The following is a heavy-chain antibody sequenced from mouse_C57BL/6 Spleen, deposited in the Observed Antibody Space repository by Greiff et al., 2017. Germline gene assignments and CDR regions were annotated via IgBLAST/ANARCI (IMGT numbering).Heavy chain of an antibody. Sequence: EVHLVESGEGLVKPGGSLKLSCAASGFTFSSYAMSWVRQTPEKRLVWVAYISSGGDYIYYADTVKGRFTISRDNARNTLYLQMSSLKSEDTAMYYCTRDGGSNYAMDYWGQGTSVTVSS. CDR1: GFTFSSYA. D-gene: IGHD1-1*02. V-gene: IGHV5-9-1*02. CDR2: ISSGGDYI. J-gene: IGHJ4*01. CDR3: TRDGGSNYAMDY.